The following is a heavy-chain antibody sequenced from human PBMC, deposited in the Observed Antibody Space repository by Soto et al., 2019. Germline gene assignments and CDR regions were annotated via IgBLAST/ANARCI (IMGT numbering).Heavy chain of an antibody. CDR1: GASINSYD. J-gene: IGHJ4*02. CDR2: IYYSGLT. D-gene: IGHD2-8*01. Sequence: SETLSLTCTVSGASINSYDWSWIRQPPGKGLEWIGYIYYSGLTKYNPSLKSRVTISIDTSKNQFSLNLSSVTAADTAIYYCAKFNNDFDSCSQGTLVTVSS. V-gene: IGHV4-59*01. CDR3: AKFNNDFDS.